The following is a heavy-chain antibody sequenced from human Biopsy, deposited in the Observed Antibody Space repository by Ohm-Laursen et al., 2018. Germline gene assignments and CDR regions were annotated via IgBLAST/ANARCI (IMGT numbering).Heavy chain of an antibody. CDR3: ARGSNEYGGLYFPH. CDR2: ISHTGYT. Sequence: GTLSLTCAVSGGSFTGHYWTWLRQPPGLGLVWIGHISHTGYTSYKSSVKSRVTISLDTSRKHFSLRLTSLAAADTAVYYCARGSNEYGGLYFPHWGQGTLVTVSS. J-gene: IGHJ1*01. CDR1: GGSFTGHY. V-gene: IGHV4-59*11. D-gene: IGHD4-23*01.